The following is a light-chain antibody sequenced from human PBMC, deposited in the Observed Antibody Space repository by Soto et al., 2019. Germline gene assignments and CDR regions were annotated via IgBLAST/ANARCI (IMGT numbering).Light chain of an antibody. CDR1: QSISSW. Sequence: DIQMTQSPSTLSASVGDGVTITCRASQSISSWLAWYQQKPGKAPKLLIYKASSLESGVPSRFSGSGSGTEFTLTISSLQPDDFATYYCQKYNSYSYTFGQGTKVDIK. CDR2: KAS. V-gene: IGKV1-5*03. J-gene: IGKJ2*01. CDR3: QKYNSYSYT.